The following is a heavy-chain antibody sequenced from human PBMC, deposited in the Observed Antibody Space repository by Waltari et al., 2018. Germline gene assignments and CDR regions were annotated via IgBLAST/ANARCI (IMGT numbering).Heavy chain of an antibody. CDR2: ISGISGTT. J-gene: IGHJ4*02. CDR3: ARDSSGWSGGFDY. CDR1: GYSISSGYY. Sequence: QVQLQESGPGLVKPSETLSLTCAVSGYSISSGYYWGWIRQPPGKGLEYIWYISGISGTTNNNPSLNSRLTISKDTSKNQFSLKLSSVTAADTAVYYCARDSSGWSGGFDYWGQRVLVTVSS. D-gene: IGHD6-13*01. V-gene: IGHV4-38-2*01.